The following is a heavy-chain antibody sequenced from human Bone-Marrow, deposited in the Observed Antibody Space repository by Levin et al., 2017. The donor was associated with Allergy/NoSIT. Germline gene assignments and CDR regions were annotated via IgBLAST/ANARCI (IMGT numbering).Heavy chain of an antibody. Sequence: GGSLRLSCAASGFTFSSYAMSWVRQAPGKGLEWVSVISGSGGSTKYADSVKGRFTISRDNSKNTLYLQMNSLRVEDTAVYYCAKEMIPYCSSSSCYMPDYWGQGTLVTVSS. V-gene: IGHV3-23*01. D-gene: IGHD2-2*02. CDR1: GFTFSSYA. CDR3: AKEMIPYCSSSSCYMPDY. J-gene: IGHJ4*02. CDR2: ISGSGGST.